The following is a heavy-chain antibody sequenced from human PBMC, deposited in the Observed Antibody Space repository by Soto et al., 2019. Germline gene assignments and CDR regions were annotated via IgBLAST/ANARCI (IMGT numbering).Heavy chain of an antibody. CDR3: AKDGSYYYDPTDAFAI. J-gene: IGHJ3*02. Sequence: PGGSLRLSSAASGVTFSSYAMSWVRQAPGKGLEWGSAISGSGGSTYYADSVKGRFTMSRDNSKNTLYLQMNSLRAGDTAVYYCAKDGSYYYDPTDAFAIWGQGTMVTVSS. V-gene: IGHV3-23*01. D-gene: IGHD3-22*01. CDR1: GVTFSSYA. CDR2: ISGSGGST.